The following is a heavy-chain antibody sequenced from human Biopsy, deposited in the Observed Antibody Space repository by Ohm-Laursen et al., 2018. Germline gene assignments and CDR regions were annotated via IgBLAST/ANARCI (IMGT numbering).Heavy chain of an antibody. CDR1: GGAFGNYA. Sequence: ASVKVSCKVSGGAFGNYAISWVRQAPGQGLEWMGGIITFFRTVNYAQKFQGRLTITADESTTTAYMELSSLRSEDTAVYFCARGYSRRASISEASIYWFDTWGQGTLVTVSS. CDR3: ARGYSRRASISEASIYWFDT. J-gene: IGHJ5*02. CDR2: IITFFRTV. D-gene: IGHD3-10*01. V-gene: IGHV1-69*13.